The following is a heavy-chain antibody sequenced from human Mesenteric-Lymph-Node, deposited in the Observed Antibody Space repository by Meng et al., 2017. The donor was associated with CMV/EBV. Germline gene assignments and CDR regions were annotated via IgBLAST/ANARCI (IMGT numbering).Heavy chain of an antibody. Sequence: GESLKISCAASGFTFSSYAMHWVRPAPGKGLEWVAVISHDGSNKQYADSVKGRFTISRDNSKNTLYMKMNSLRAEDTAVYYCARDYRVGARGGMDVWGQGTTVTVSS. D-gene: IGHD1-26*01. V-gene: IGHV3-30-3*01. J-gene: IGHJ6*02. CDR3: ARDYRVGARGGMDV. CDR2: ISHDGSNK. CDR1: GFTFSSYA.